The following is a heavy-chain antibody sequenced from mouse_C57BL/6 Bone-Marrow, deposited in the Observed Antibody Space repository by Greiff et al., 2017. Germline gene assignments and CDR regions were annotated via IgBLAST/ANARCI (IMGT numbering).Heavy chain of an antibody. CDR1: GFTFSSYA. D-gene: IGHD1-1*01. Sequence: EVKLMESGGGLVKPGGSLKLSCAASGFTFSSYAMSWVRQTPEKRLEWVATISDGGSYTYYPDNVKGRFTISRDNAKNNLYLQMSNLKSEDTAMYYCARDYYYGSSYGDYAMDYWGQGTSVTVSS. J-gene: IGHJ4*01. CDR2: ISDGGSYT. V-gene: IGHV5-4*03. CDR3: ARDYYYGSSYGDYAMDY.